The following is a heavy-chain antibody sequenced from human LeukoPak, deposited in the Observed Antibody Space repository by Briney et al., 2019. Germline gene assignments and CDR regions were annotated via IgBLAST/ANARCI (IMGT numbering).Heavy chain of an antibody. CDR3: ARSSRELLGEYFDY. D-gene: IGHD1-26*01. Sequence: ASVKVSCKASGYTFTGYYMHWVRQAPGQGLEWMGWINPNTGGTNYAQKFQGRVTMTRDTSISTAYMELSRLRSDDTAVYYCARSSRELLGEYFDYWGQGTLVTVSS. J-gene: IGHJ4*02. CDR1: GYTFTGYY. V-gene: IGHV1-2*02. CDR2: INPNTGGT.